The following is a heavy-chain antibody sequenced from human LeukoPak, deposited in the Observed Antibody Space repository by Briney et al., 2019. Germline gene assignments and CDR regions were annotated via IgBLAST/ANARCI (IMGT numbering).Heavy chain of an antibody. Sequence: PSETLSLTCTVSGGSISSYYWSWIRQPPGKGLEWIGYIYYSGSTNCNPSVKSRVAMSVDTSKKQFSLKLSSLTAADTAVYYCARDSSSWGNYGMDVWGQGTTVTVSS. CDR3: ARDSSSWGNYGMDV. CDR2: IYYSGST. V-gene: IGHV4-59*01. J-gene: IGHJ6*02. CDR1: GGSISSYY. D-gene: IGHD6-13*01.